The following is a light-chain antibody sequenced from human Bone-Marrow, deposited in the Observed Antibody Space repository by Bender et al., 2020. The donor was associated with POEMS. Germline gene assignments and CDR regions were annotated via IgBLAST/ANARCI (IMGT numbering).Light chain of an antibody. CDR1: YDY. V-gene: IGLV2-14*03. J-gene: IGLJ2*01. Sequence: QSALTQPASVSGSPGQSITISCTGTYDYVSWYQHHPGKAPKLIIYDVSHRPSVVSYRFSGSKSGNTASLTISGLQAEDEADYYCATWDDSLDGPEFGGGTKLTVL. CDR3: ATWDDSLDGPE. CDR2: DVS.